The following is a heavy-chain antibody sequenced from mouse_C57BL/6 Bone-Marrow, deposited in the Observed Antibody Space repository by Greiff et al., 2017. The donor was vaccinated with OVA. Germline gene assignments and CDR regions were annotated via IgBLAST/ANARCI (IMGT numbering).Heavy chain of an antibody. D-gene: IGHD1-2*01. CDR3: ARQNYGPSMDY. CDR1: GFTFSDYY. CDR2: ISNGGGST. J-gene: IGHJ4*01. Sequence: EVNLVESGGGLVQPGGSLKLSCAASGFTFSDYYMYWVRQTPETRLEWVAYISNGGGSTYYPDTVKGRFTISRDNAKNTLYLQMSRLKSEDTAMYYCARQNYGPSMDYWGQGTSVTVSS. V-gene: IGHV5-12*01.